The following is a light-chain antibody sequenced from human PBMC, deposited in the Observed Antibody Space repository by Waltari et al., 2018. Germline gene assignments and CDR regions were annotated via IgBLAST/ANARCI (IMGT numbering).Light chain of an antibody. Sequence: EIVMTQSPATLSVSPGERATLSCRASQRVSSNLAWYQQKPGQAPRLPIYGASTRATGIPARFSGSGSGTEFTLTISSMQSEDFAVYYCQQYNNWPPYTFGQWKKMEIK. CDR1: QRVSSN. CDR3: QQYNNWPPYT. V-gene: IGKV3-15*01. CDR2: GAS. J-gene: IGKJ2*01.